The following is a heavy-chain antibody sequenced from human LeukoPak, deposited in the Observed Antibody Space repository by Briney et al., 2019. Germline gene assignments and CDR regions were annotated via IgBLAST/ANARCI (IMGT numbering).Heavy chain of an antibody. Sequence: GGSLRLSCAASGFTFNSAWMGWVRQAPGKGLEWVGRIKSGSDGGATHYAAPVKGRFTISRDDSQNTVYLQMSSLKTEDTAVYYCTTDQLEGYYDAWSGYYLFWGQGTLVTVSS. J-gene: IGHJ4*02. CDR1: GFTFNSAW. V-gene: IGHV3-15*01. CDR3: TTDQLEGYYDAWSGYYLF. CDR2: IKSGSDGGAT. D-gene: IGHD3-3*01.